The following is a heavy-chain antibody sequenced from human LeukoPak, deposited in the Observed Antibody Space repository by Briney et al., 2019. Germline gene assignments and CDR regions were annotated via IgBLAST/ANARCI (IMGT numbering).Heavy chain of an antibody. Sequence: SETLSLTCAVSGGSISSGGYSWSWIRQPPGKGLEWIGRLYYGGSAYYNPSLKSRVTISLDTFKNQFSLKLTSVTAADTAIYYCARDRTGGPDNWGQGTLVTVSS. CDR3: ARDRTGGPDN. J-gene: IGHJ4*02. CDR1: GGSISSGGYS. V-gene: IGHV4-30-2*03. CDR2: LYYGGSA. D-gene: IGHD2-8*02.